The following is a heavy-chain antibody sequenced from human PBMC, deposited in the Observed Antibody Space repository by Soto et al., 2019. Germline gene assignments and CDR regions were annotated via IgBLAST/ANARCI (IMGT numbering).Heavy chain of an antibody. J-gene: IGHJ4*02. Sequence: SVKVSCKASGGTFSSYAISWVRQAPGQGLEWMGGIIPIFGTANYAQKFQGRVTITADESTSTAYMELSSLRSEDTAVYYCAISRYDSSKKWVYFDYWGQGTLVT. CDR3: AISRYDSSKKWVYFDY. CDR1: GGTFSSYA. CDR2: IIPIFGTA. D-gene: IGHD3-22*01. V-gene: IGHV1-69*13.